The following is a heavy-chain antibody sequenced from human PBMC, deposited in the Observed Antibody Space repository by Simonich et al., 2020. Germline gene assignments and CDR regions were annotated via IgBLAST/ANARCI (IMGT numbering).Heavy chain of an antibody. Sequence: QLQLQESGPGLVKPSETLSLTCTVSGGSISSSSYYWGWMRQPPGKGLGWIGSIYYRGSTYYNPSLKSRVTISVDTSKNQFSLKLSSVTAADTAVYYCARHAGFAFDIWGQGTMVTVSS. CDR1: GGSISSSSYY. CDR2: IYYRGST. D-gene: IGHD6-13*01. V-gene: IGHV4-39*01. CDR3: ARHAGFAFDI. J-gene: IGHJ3*02.